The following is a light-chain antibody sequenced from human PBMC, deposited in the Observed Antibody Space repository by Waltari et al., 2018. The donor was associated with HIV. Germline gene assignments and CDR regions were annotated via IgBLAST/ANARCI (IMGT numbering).Light chain of an antibody. CDR1: QSVSSNS. Sequence: EIVLTQSPGTLSFSPGERATLSCRASQSVSSNSLAWYQQKPGQAPRLLIYNAFNRAIGIPDRFRGSGSGTDFTLTISRLEPEDFAVYYCQQYGGSPPITFGQGTRLEIK. CDR2: NAF. V-gene: IGKV3-20*01. J-gene: IGKJ5*01. CDR3: QQYGGSPPIT.